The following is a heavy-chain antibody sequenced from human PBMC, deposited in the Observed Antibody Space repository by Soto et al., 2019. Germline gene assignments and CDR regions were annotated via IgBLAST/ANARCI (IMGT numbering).Heavy chain of an antibody. J-gene: IGHJ6*02. D-gene: IGHD2-2*01. CDR3: ARDHRAYTYQTRGPEGYGMDV. V-gene: IGHV3-21*01. CDR2: ISSSSSYI. Sequence: EVQLVESGGGLVKPGGSLRLSCAASGFTFSSYSMNWVRQAPGKGLEWVSSISSSSSYIYYADSVKGRFTISRDNAKNPLYLQTTSLRAGDTAVYYCARDHRAYTYQTRGPEGYGMDVWGQGTTVTVSS. CDR1: GFTFSSYS.